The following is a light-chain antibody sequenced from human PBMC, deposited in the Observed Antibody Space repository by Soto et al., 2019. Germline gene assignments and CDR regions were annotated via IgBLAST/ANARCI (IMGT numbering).Light chain of an antibody. CDR3: SSYAGSNIYVV. J-gene: IGLJ2*01. V-gene: IGLV2-8*01. CDR1: SSDVGGYNY. CDR2: EVS. Sequence: QSALTQPPSASGSPGQSVTISCTGTSSDVGGYNYVSWYQQHPGKAPKLMIYEVSKRPSGVPDRFSGSKSGNTASLTVSGLQAEDEADYYCSSYAGSNIYVVFGGGTKGHRP.